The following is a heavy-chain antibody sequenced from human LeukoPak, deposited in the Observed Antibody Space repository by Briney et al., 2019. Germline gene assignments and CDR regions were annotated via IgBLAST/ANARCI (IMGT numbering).Heavy chain of an antibody. J-gene: IGHJ3*02. V-gene: IGHV3-7*01. D-gene: IGHD4-17*01. CDR2: IKQDGSEK. Sequence: SGGSLRLSRAASGFTFSSYWMSWVRQAPGKGLEWVANIKQDGSEKYYVDSVKGRFTISRDNAKNSLYLQMNSLRAEDTAVYYCARDWIGTVIPTNAFDIWGQGTMVTVSS. CDR1: GFTFSSYW. CDR3: ARDWIGTVIPTNAFDI.